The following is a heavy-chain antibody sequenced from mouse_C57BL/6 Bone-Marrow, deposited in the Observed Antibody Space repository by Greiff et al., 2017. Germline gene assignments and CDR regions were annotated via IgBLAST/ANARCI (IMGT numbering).Heavy chain of an antibody. CDR3: ARSGFTTSPAMDY. CDR1: GFTFSDYY. V-gene: IGHV5-12*01. CDR2: ISNGGGST. D-gene: IGHD1-1*01. J-gene: IGHJ4*01. Sequence: EVKLVESGGGLVQPGGSLKLSCAASGFTFSDYYMYWVRPTPEKRLEWVAYISNGGGSTYYPDTVKGRFTISRANAKNDLYLQMIRLKSEDTTMYYSARSGFTTSPAMDYWGQGTSVTGSS.